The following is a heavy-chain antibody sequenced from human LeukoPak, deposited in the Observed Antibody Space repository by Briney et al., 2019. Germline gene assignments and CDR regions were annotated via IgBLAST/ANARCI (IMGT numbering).Heavy chain of an antibody. J-gene: IGHJ5*02. CDR2: IYYSGST. CDR1: GGSISSGDSY. Sequence: PSETLSLTCTVSGGSISSGDSYWSWIRQPPGKGLEWIGYIYYSGSTYYNPSLKSRVTISVDTSKNQFSLKLSSVTAADTAVYYCARGPDYDFWSGYYSRNWFDPWGQGTLVTVSS. CDR3: ARGPDYDFWSGYYSRNWFDP. V-gene: IGHV4-30-4*01. D-gene: IGHD3-3*01.